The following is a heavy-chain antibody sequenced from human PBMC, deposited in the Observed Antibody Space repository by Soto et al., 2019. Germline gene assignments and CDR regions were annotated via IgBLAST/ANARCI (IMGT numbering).Heavy chain of an antibody. J-gene: IGHJ6*03. V-gene: IGHV3-23*01. CDR1: GFTFSNFA. Sequence: EVQVLESGGGSVQPGGSLRLSCAASGFTFSNFAMSWVRHAPGKGLEWVSEISGSTGNTCYADSVKGRFIISRDNSKNTVHLQMNSLRAEDTAVYYCAKDTSSSPYYMDVWGKGTAVTVSS. CDR3: AKDTSSSPYYMDV. D-gene: IGHD2-2*01. CDR2: ISGSTGNT.